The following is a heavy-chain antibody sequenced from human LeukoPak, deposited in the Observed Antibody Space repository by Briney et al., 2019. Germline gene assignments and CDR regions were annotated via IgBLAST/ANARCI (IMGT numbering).Heavy chain of an antibody. D-gene: IGHD3-22*01. CDR1: GGSISSYY. CDR3: ARSTYYYDSSGYKGFDY. V-gene: IGHV4-59*01. J-gene: IGHJ4*02. Sequence: SETLSLTYTVSGGSISSYYWSWIRQPPGKGLEWTGYIYHSGSTNYNPSLKSRVTISVDTSKNQFSLKLSSVTAADTAVYYCARSTYYYDSSGYKGFDYWGQGSLVTVSS. CDR2: IYHSGST.